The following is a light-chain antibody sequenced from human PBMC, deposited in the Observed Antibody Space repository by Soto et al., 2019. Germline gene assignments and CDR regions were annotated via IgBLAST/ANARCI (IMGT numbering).Light chain of an antibody. CDR3: QQYSDLPWT. J-gene: IGKJ1*01. Sequence: EIVLTQSPGTLSLSPGERATLSCRASQSVSSTYLAWYQQKPGQAPRLLTYGASSRATGIPDRVSGSGSGTDFTLTISRLEPEDFAVYYCQQYSDLPWTFGQGTTVEIK. CDR1: QSVSSTY. V-gene: IGKV3-20*01. CDR2: GAS.